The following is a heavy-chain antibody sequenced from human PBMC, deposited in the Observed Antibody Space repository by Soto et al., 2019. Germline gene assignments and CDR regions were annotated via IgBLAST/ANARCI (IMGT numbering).Heavy chain of an antibody. CDR3: AKNQGVELVPLATVDWFDP. Sequence: GGSLRLSCASSGFTFVNAWMTWVRQAPGKGLEWISSISGSGFKKYYADSVKGRFTISRDNSKSTVYLELNNLSAEDTAVYHCAKNQGVELVPLATVDWFDPWGQGSVVTVSS. CDR1: GFTFVNAW. J-gene: IGHJ5*02. CDR2: ISGSGFKK. V-gene: IGHV3-23*01. D-gene: IGHD1-26*01.